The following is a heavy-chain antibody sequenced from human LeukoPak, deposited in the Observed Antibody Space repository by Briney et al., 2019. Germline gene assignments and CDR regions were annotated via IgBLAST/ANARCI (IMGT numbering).Heavy chain of an antibody. CDR3: ARDSGYAFDT. CDR2: IRSSSSTI. Sequence: PGGSLRLSCAASGLTLSSYRMNLVRQAPGKGLEWVSYIRSSSSTIYYADSVKGRFTISSDNAKNSLYLQMNTLRDEDTAVYFCARDSGYAFDTWGQGTMVAVSS. CDR1: GLTLSSYR. V-gene: IGHV3-48*02. D-gene: IGHD2-15*01. J-gene: IGHJ3*02.